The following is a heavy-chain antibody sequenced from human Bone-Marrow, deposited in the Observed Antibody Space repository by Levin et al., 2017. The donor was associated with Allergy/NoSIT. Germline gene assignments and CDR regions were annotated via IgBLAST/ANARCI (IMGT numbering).Heavy chain of an antibody. D-gene: IGHD3-22*01. J-gene: IGHJ5*02. CDR1: GYIFTAYK. V-gene: IGHV1-2*02. Sequence: GESLKISCKASGYIFTAYKIHWVRQAPGQGLEWMAWINPDNGDTNYAQKFQGRVTVTGDTSISTAYMELSSLRSDDTAVYYCAGLHRLGYYDTSGCSWGQGTLVTVSS. CDR3: AGLHRLGYYDTSGCS. CDR2: INPDNGDT.